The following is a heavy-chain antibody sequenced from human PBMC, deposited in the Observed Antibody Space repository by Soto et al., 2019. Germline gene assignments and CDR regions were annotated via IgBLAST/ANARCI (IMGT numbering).Heavy chain of an antibody. Sequence: EVQLLDSGGGLVQPGGSLGLSCAASGFTFNNYAMNWVRQAPGMGLEWVATISNTGGGTYYADSVKGRFTISRDNSKNTLYLQMSSLRVADTAGYYCAKDRLAGNFDYWGQGTQVTVSS. CDR2: ISNTGGGT. J-gene: IGHJ4*02. CDR3: AKDRLAGNFDY. V-gene: IGHV3-23*01. CDR1: GFTFNNYA.